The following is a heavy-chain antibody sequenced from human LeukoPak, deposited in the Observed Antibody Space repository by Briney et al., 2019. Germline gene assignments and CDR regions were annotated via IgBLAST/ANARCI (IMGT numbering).Heavy chain of an antibody. CDR3: AKGDYGDYPTDAFDI. Sequence: GGSLRLSCAASGFTFGSYGMHWVRQAPGKGLEWVAVISYDGSNKYYADSVKGRFTISRDNSKNTLYLQMNSLRAEDTAVYYCAKGDYGDYPTDAFDIWGQGTMVTVSS. V-gene: IGHV3-30*18. D-gene: IGHD4-17*01. CDR2: ISYDGSNK. CDR1: GFTFGSYG. J-gene: IGHJ3*02.